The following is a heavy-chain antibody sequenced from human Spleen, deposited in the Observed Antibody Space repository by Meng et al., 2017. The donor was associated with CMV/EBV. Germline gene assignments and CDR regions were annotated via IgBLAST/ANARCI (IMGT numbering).Heavy chain of an antibody. D-gene: IGHD2-21*02. CDR2: INSDGSST. Sequence: GESLKISCAASGFTLRTYWVHWVRQVPGKGLVWVSEINSDGSSTSYADAVKGRFTISRDNAKNTLYLQMNSLRAEDTAVYYCARVSGDPLGYFDYWGQGTLVTVSS. CDR1: GFTLRTYW. CDR3: ARVSGDPLGYFDY. J-gene: IGHJ4*02. V-gene: IGHV3-74*01.